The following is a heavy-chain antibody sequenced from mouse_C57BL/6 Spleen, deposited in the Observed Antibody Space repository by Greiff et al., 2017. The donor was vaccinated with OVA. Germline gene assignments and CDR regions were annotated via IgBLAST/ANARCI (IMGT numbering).Heavy chain of an antibody. V-gene: IGHV1-64*01. Sequence: QVQLQQPGAELVKPGASVKLSCKASGYTFTSYWMHWVKQRPGQGLEWIGMIHPNSGSTNYNEKFKSKATLTVDKSSSTAYMQLSSLTSEDSAVYYCASGTTVVGGYFDVWGTGTTVTVSS. CDR3: ASGTTVVGGYFDV. CDR2: IHPNSGST. CDR1: GYTFTSYW. D-gene: IGHD1-1*01. J-gene: IGHJ1*03.